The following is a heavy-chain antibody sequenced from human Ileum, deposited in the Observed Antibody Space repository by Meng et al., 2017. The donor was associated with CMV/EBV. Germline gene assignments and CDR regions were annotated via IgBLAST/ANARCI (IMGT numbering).Heavy chain of an antibody. D-gene: IGHD6-6*01. V-gene: IGHV1-18*01. CDR1: GDTFPNSG. Sequence: ASAKPSSTASGDTFPNSGTSGVRQPPGQGLEWTGWISPYNGDTNAAQKVQDRVTMTTDTSTSTAYLELRSLRSDDTAVYYCARDTQRRYSSSSPRDFDYWGQGTLVTVSS. CDR3: ARDTQRRYSSSSPRDFDY. CDR2: ISPYNGDT. J-gene: IGHJ4*02.